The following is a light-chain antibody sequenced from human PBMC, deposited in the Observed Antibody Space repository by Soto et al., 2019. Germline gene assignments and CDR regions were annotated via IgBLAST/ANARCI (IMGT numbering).Light chain of an antibody. CDR3: QQYDNLIT. V-gene: IGKV3D-20*01. Sequence: VFGQCRTTLTLSPGERATLSCGASRSLSSIYLAWYQQKPGLAPRLVIYDASSRATGIPDRFSGSGSGTDFTLTINRLEPEDFAVYSCQQYDNLITFGGGTKVDI. CDR2: DAS. J-gene: IGKJ4*01. CDR1: RSLSSIY.